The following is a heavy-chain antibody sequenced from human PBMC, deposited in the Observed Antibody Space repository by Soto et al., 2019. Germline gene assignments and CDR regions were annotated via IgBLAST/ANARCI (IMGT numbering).Heavy chain of an antibody. J-gene: IGHJ6*02. CDR3: AKEAFKPVVRLHGMAV. V-gene: IGHV3-23*01. D-gene: IGHD3-10*01. Sequence: EVQLLESGGNLVQPGGSLRLSCAASGLTFTNYGMTWVRQAPGKGLEWVATITGAGGTAHYADSVKGRFTISRDNSKNTLFLNMNGLRAEDTAIYFCAKEAFKPVVRLHGMAVWGQGTTVTVSS. CDR2: ITGAGGTA. CDR1: GLTFTNYG.